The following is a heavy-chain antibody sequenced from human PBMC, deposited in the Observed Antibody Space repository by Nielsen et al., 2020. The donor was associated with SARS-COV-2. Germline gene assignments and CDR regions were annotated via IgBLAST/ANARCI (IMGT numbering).Heavy chain of an antibody. J-gene: IGHJ4*02. CDR3: AGFQVVMEY. CDR2: ISYDGSNK. Sequence: GESLKISCAASGFTLSSYAMHWVRQAPGKGLEWVAVISYDGSNKYYADSVKGRVTISRDNSKNTLYLQMNSLRAEDTAVYYCAGFQVVMEYWGQGTLVTVSS. CDR1: GFTLSSYA. D-gene: IGHD3-22*01. V-gene: IGHV3-30*04.